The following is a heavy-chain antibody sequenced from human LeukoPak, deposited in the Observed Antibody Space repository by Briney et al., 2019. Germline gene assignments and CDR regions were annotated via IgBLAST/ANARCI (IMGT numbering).Heavy chain of an antibody. D-gene: IGHD3-10*01. CDR3: AGGYFGSGSRDV. Sequence: GGSLRLSCAASGFTFSSYAMSWVRQAPGKGLEWVSSINSSGSSTYYADSVKGRFTISRDNSKNTLSLQVNSLRAEDTAVYYCAGGYFGSGSRDVWGQGTTVTVSS. J-gene: IGHJ6*02. V-gene: IGHV3-23*01. CDR1: GFTFSSYA. CDR2: INSSGSST.